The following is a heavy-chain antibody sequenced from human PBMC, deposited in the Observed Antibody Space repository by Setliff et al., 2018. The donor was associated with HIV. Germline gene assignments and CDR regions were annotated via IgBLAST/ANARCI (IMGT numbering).Heavy chain of an antibody. CDR2: IYTSGST. V-gene: IGHV4-61*02. J-gene: IGHJ6*03. Sequence: SETLSLTCTVSGGSISSGSYYWSWIRQPAGKGLEWIGRIYTSGSTNYNPSLKSRVTISIDTAKNQFSLKVTSVIAADTAVYYCARESPYYYYTDVWGKGTTVTVSS. CDR3: ARESPYYYYTDV. D-gene: IGHD3-16*01. CDR1: GGSISSGSYY.